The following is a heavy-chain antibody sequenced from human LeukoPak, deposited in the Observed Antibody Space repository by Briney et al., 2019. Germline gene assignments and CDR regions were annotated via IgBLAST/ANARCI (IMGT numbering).Heavy chain of an antibody. D-gene: IGHD3-9*01. V-gene: IGHV1-18*01. J-gene: IGHJ3*02. CDR2: RSAYNGDT. CDR3: ARDLNVLRYFDWLLGDAFDI. Sequence: ASVKVSFNCAVYTGTICGISWVRQGPGQGLGWMWLRSAYNGDTNYAHKLQARVTMTTDTSTSTAYMELRSLRSDDTAVYYCARDLNVLRYFDWLLGDAFDIWGQGTMVTVSS. CDR1: VYTGTICG.